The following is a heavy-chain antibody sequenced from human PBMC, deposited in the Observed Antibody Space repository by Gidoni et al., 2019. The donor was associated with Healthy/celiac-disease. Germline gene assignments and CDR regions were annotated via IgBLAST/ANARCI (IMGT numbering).Heavy chain of an antibody. J-gene: IGHJ4*02. D-gene: IGHD3-16*01. CDR1: GFTFSSYA. Sequence: QVQLVESGGGVVQPGRSLRLSCAASGFTFSSYAMHWVRQAPGKGLEWVAVISYDGSNKYYADSVKGRFTISRDNSKNTLYLQMNSLRAEDTAVYYCARDWGWFTFDYWGQGTLVTVSS. V-gene: IGHV3-30-3*01. CDR3: ARDWGWFTFDY. CDR2: ISYDGSNK.